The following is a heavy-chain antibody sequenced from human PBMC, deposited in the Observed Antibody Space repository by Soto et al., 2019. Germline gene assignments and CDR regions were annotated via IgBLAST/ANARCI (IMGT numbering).Heavy chain of an antibody. D-gene: IGHD5-12*01. CDR2: ISYDGAKV. Sequence: QVQLVESGGGVVQPGRSLRLSCAASGFTFSDYGMHWVRQAPGKGLEWVAVISYDGAKVYYADSVKGRFTISRDSSQNTLYLQRNSMRAEDTAVYYCAKDLSIVATIQYFDYWGQGTLVTVSS. CDR3: AKDLSIVATIQYFDY. CDR1: GFTFSDYG. V-gene: IGHV3-30*18. J-gene: IGHJ4*02.